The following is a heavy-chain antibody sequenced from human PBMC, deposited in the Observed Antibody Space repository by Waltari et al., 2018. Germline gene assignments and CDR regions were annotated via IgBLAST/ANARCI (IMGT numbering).Heavy chain of an antibody. CDR2: GDPEDGEK. V-gene: IGHV1-69-2*01. D-gene: IGHD6-13*01. CDR3: ATPHSSSWERGWFDP. J-gene: IGHJ5*02. CDR1: GYTFTDYY. Sequence: EVQLVQSGAEVKKPGATVKISCKASGYTFTDYYMHWVQQAPGKGLEWMGRGDPEDGEKIYAEKFQGRVTITADTSTDTAYMELSSLRSEDTAVYYCATPHSSSWERGWFDPWGQGTLVTVSS.